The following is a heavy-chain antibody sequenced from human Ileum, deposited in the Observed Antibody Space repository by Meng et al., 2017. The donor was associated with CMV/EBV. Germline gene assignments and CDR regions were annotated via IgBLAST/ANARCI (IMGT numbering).Heavy chain of an antibody. V-gene: IGHV4-39*07. CDR2: IYYRGTT. CDR3: VRDKDNNYLLDWFDP. J-gene: IGHJ5*02. CDR1: GGSISSSSYD. Sequence: LQLQESGPGLVKPSETLSLTCTVSGGSISSSSYDWGWIRQPPGKRLEWIGSIYYRGTTYYNPSLKSRVTMSIDTSTNQFSLNLRSVTAADTAVYYCVRDKDNNYLLDWFDPWGQGTLVTVSS. D-gene: IGHD4-11*01.